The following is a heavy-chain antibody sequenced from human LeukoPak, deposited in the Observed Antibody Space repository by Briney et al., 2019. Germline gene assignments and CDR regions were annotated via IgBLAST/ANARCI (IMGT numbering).Heavy chain of an antibody. CDR3: ASLGSYHDF. CDR1: GASISNYY. Sequence: PSETLSLTCTVSGASISNYYWSWIRQTPEKGLEWMGHIHTGGGSRYYPSPESRLTLSIDTSRNHLSLKLTSVTAADTAVYFCASLGSYHDFWGQGALVTVSS. D-gene: IGHD1-26*01. J-gene: IGHJ4*02. CDR2: IHTGGGS. V-gene: IGHV4-4*09.